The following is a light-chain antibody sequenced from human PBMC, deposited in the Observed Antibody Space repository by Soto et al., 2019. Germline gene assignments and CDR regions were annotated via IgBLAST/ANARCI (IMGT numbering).Light chain of an antibody. CDR3: QQYNSWPAFT. CDR2: GAS. J-gene: IGKJ3*01. CDR1: QSVSSN. V-gene: IGKV3-15*01. Sequence: EIVMTQSPATLSVSPGERATLSCRASQSVSSNLAWYQQKPGQAPRLLIYGASTRATGIPARFSGSGSGTEFTLTISSLQSEDSAVYYCQQYNSWPAFTFGPGTKVDIK.